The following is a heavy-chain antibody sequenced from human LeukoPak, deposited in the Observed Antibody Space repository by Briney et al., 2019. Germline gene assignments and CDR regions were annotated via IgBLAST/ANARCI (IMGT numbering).Heavy chain of an antibody. D-gene: IGHD4-23*01. CDR1: GFTFSSYS. V-gene: IGHV3-21*01. J-gene: IGHJ6*02. CDR3: TRGRKLDYGGKWSKRDYYYGMDV. CDR2: ISSSSNYI. Sequence: GGSLRLSCAASGFTFSSYSMNWVRQAPGKGLDWVSSISSSSNYIYYADSMKGRFTISRDNAKNSLYLQMNSLRAEDTAVYYCTRGRKLDYGGKWSKRDYYYGMDVWGQGTTVTVSS.